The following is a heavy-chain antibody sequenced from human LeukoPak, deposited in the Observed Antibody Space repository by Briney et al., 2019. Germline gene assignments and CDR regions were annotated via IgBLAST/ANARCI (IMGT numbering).Heavy chain of an antibody. J-gene: IGHJ4*02. CDR1: GYTFTSYG. V-gene: IGHV1-18*04. CDR3: ARDSPQLNYDILTGYYNRTFDY. D-gene: IGHD3-9*01. Sequence: ASVKVSCKASGYTFTSYGISWVRQAPGQGLEWMVWISSYNGNTNYAQKLQGRDTMTTDTSTSTAYMELRSLRSDDTAVYYCARDSPQLNYDILTGYYNRTFDYWGQGTLVTVSS. CDR2: ISSYNGNT.